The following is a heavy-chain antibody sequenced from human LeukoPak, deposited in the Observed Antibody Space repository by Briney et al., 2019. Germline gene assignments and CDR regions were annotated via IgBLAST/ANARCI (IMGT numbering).Heavy chain of an antibody. V-gene: IGHV1-46*01. J-gene: IGHJ4*02. CDR2: INPSGGST. Sequence: ASVKVSCKASGYNFISYYMHWVRQAPGQGLEWMGIINPSGGSTSYAQKFQDRVTMTRDTSTSTVYMELSSLKSEDTAVYYCARVTCSGGSCHFDYWGQGTLVTVSS. D-gene: IGHD2-15*01. CDR3: ARVTCSGGSCHFDY. CDR1: GYNFISYY.